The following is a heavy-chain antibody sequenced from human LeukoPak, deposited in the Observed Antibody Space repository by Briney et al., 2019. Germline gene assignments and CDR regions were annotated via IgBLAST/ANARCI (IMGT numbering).Heavy chain of an antibody. D-gene: IGHD3-22*01. Sequence: SETLSLTCTVSGGSISSSSYYWGWVRQPPGKGLEWIGSIYYSGSTYYNPSLKSRVTISVDTSKNQFSLNLSSVTAADTAVYYCARDAPNYYDSSGYYYVYFDYWGQGTLVTVSS. CDR1: GGSISSSSYY. J-gene: IGHJ4*02. CDR3: ARDAPNYYDSSGYYYVYFDY. V-gene: IGHV4-39*02. CDR2: IYYSGST.